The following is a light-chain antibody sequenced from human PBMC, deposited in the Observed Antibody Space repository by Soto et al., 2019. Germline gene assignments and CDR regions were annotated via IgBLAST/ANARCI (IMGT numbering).Light chain of an antibody. Sequence: QLVLTQSSSASASLGSSVKLTCTLSSGHSSYIIAWHQQQPGKAPRYLMKLEGSGSYNKGSGVPDRFSGSSSGADRYLTIANLQSEDEADYYCETWDSNIWLFGGGTKLTVL. V-gene: IGLV4-60*03. CDR1: SGHSSYI. CDR2: LEGSGSY. CDR3: ETWDSNIWL. J-gene: IGLJ3*02.